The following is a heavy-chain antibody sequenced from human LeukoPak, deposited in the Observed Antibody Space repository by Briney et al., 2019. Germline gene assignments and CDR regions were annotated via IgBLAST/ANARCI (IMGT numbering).Heavy chain of an antibody. V-gene: IGHV3-7*04. CDR2: IKQDGSEK. D-gene: IGHD2-15*01. CDR1: GFTFSSYW. CDR3: ARAPSYCSGGSCYGSRFDY. Sequence: GGSLRLSCAASGFTFSSYWMNWVRQAPGKGLEWVANIKQDGSEKYYVGSVKGRFTISRDNAKNSVYLQMNSLRAEDTAVYYCARAPSYCSGGSCYGSRFDYWGQGTLVTVSS. J-gene: IGHJ4*02.